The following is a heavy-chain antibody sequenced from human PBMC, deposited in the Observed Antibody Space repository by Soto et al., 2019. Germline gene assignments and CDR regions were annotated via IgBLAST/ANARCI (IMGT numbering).Heavy chain of an antibody. D-gene: IGHD2-2*01. CDR2: ISSSGSTI. CDR3: AREEHQDILVVRADTAWDY. Sequence: PGGSLRLSCAASGFTFSSYEMNWVRKAPGKGLEWVSYISSSGSTIYYADSVKGRFTISRDDAKNSLYLQMNSLRAEDTAVYYCAREEHQDILVVRADTAWDYWGQGTLVTVSS. J-gene: IGHJ4*02. CDR1: GFTFSSYE. V-gene: IGHV3-48*03.